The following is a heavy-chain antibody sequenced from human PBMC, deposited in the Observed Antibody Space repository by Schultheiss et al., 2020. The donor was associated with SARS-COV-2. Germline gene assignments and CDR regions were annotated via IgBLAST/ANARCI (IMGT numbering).Heavy chain of an antibody. CDR1: GFTFSSYW. Sequence: GGSLRLSCAASGFTFSSYWMHWVRQAPGKGLVWVSRINSDGSSTSYADSVKGRFTISRDNSKNMLFLQMNSVRPEDTAVYYCARGGLSLGDYYHGMDVWGQGTTVTVSS. CDR2: INSDGSST. J-gene: IGHJ6*02. D-gene: IGHD3-16*01. V-gene: IGHV3-74*01. CDR3: ARGGLSLGDYYHGMDV.